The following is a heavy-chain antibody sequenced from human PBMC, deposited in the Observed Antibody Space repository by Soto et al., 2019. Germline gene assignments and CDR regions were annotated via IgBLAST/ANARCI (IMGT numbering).Heavy chain of an antibody. D-gene: IGHD1-1*01. Sequence: EVQLVESGGGLVQPGGSLKLSCAASGFSFSGSAMHWVRQASGKGLEWVGRIKTKPNSYATAYGVSVKGRFTIFRDDSENTAYLQINCLNTEDTAVYHCTRRIESTTATGGYFDLWGRGTLVTVSS. CDR1: GFSFSGSA. CDR2: IKTKPNSYAT. CDR3: TRRIESTTATGGYFDL. J-gene: IGHJ2*01. V-gene: IGHV3-73*02.